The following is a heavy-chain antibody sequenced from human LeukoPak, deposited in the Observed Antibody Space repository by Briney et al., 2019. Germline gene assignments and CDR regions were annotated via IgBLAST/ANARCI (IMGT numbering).Heavy chain of an antibody. Sequence: GPSVKVSCKASGYTFTSYYMHWERQPPGQGLEWIGRINPNSGGTNYAQKFQGRVTMTRHTSINTTYMQLSRLRSDDTALYYFARVGINWGFDYWGQGTLVTVSS. D-gene: IGHD7-27*01. J-gene: IGHJ4*02. CDR2: INPNSGGT. V-gene: IGHV1-2*06. CDR1: GYTFTSYY. CDR3: ARVGINWGFDY.